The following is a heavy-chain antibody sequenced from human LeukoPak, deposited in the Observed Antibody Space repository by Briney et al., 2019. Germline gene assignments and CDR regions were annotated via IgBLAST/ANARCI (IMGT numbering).Heavy chain of an antibody. CDR2: IKQDGSEK. CDR3: ASHSDWKLDY. J-gene: IGHJ4*02. Sequence: PGGSLRLSCAASGFTFSSYWMSWVRQAPGKGLEWVANIKQDGSEKYYVDSVTGRFTISRDNAKNSLYLQMSSLRAEDTALYYCASHSDWKLDYWGQGTLVTVSS. V-gene: IGHV3-7*01. CDR1: GFTFSSYW. D-gene: IGHD6-19*01.